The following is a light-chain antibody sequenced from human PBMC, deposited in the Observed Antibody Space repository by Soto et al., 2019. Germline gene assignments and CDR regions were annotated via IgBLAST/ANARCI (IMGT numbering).Light chain of an antibody. CDR2: GAS. Sequence: EVVLTQSPGTLSLSPGESARLSCRASQTVGNNYLAWYQQKAGQAPRLLIYGASSRATGIPDRFSGSGSGTDFTLTISRLEPEDFAVYYCQQRSNWPPITFGQGTRLEIK. J-gene: IGKJ5*01. CDR3: QQRSNWPPIT. CDR1: QTVGNNY. V-gene: IGKV3D-20*02.